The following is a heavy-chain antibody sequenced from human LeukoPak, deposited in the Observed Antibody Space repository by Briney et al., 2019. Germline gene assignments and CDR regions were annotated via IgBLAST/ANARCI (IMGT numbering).Heavy chain of an antibody. Sequence: SETLSLTCTVSGGSISSSSSYYWGWIRQPPGKGLEWIGSIYYSGSTYYNPSLKSRVTISVDTSKNQFSLKLSSVTAADTAVYYCARHEGYYDFWSGYYIQGYFDYWGQGTLVTVSS. CDR2: IYYSGST. CDR1: GGSISSSSSYY. V-gene: IGHV4-39*01. D-gene: IGHD3-3*01. J-gene: IGHJ4*02. CDR3: ARHEGYYDFWSGYYIQGYFDY.